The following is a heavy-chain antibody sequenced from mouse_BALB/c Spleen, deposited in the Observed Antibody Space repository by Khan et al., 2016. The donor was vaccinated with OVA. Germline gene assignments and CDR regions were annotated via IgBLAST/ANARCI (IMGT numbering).Heavy chain of an antibody. CDR2: IDPENGDT. Sequence: VQLQQSGAELVRPGALVKLSCKASGFNIEDYYMNWVKQRPEQGLDWIGWIDPENGDTIYDPKFQGKASITADTSSNTANLQLSSLTSEDTAVYYCARRGYGNYWFAYWGQGTLVTVSA. D-gene: IGHD2-1*01. CDR1: GFNIEDYY. V-gene: IGHV14-1*02. J-gene: IGHJ3*01. CDR3: ARRGYGNYWFAY.